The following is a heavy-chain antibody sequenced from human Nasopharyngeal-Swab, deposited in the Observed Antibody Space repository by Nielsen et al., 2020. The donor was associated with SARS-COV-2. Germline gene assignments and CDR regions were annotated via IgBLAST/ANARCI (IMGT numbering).Heavy chain of an antibody. Sequence: GESLKISCAASGFTFSSYAMSWVRQAPGKGLEWVSAINGSGGSTYYADSVKGRFTISRDNSKNTLYLQMNSLRAEDTAVYYCAKDDTLFDYWGQGTLVTVSS. CDR1: GFTFSSYA. CDR2: INGSGGST. CDR3: AKDDTLFDY. J-gene: IGHJ4*02. V-gene: IGHV3-23*01.